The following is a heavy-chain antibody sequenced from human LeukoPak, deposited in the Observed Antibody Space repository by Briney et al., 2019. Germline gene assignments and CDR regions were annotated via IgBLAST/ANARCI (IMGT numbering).Heavy chain of an antibody. V-gene: IGHV4-61*02. CDR3: ARSYYDILTGEAYYFDY. J-gene: IGHJ4*02. Sequence: SETLSLTCTVSGGSISSNSYYWSWIRQPAGKGLEWIRRIYTSGSTNYNPSLKSRVTISVDTSKNQFSLKMSSVTAADTAVYYCARSYYDILTGEAYYFDYWGQGTLVTVSS. D-gene: IGHD3-9*01. CDR2: IYTSGST. CDR1: GGSISSNSYY.